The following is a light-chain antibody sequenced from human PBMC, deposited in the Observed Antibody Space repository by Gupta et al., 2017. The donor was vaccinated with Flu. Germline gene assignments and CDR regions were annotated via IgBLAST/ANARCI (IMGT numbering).Light chain of an antibody. CDR3: QQTDNNPLLT. CDR1: QSIRNY. J-gene: IGKJ3*01. V-gene: IGKV1-39*01. CDR2: RAS. Sequence: SSLYASVGDRGTITCRASQSIRNYLNWYKQKPGEAPKLLVYRASSWQSGVPSRFSGSGSGKDFTLTISSRQQEDCTTYFCQQTDNNPLLTFGPGTKVDIK.